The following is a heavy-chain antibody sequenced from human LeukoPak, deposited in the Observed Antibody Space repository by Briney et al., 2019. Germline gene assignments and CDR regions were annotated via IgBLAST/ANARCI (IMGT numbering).Heavy chain of an antibody. D-gene: IGHD5-18*01. V-gene: IGHV4-34*01. CDR3: ARAYSYGTRVYGY. CDR1: GGSISSYY. CDR2: INHSGST. J-gene: IGHJ4*02. Sequence: PSETLSLTCTVSGGSISSYYWSWIRQPPGKGLEWIGEINHSGSTNYNPSLKSRVTISVDTSKNQFSLKLSSVTAADTAVYYCARAYSYGTRVYGYWGQGTLVTVSS.